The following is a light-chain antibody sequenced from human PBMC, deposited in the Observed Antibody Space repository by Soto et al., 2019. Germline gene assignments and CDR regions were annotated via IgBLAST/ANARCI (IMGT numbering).Light chain of an antibody. V-gene: IGKV4-1*01. CDR3: QQYYSTPWT. J-gene: IGKJ1*01. Sequence: DIVMTQSPDSLAVSLGERATINCKSSQSILYSSNNKKYLAWYQQKPGHPPKLLIYWASTRESGVPDRFSGSGSGTDFTLTISSLQAEDVAVYYCQQYYSTPWTFGQGTKVDIK. CDR1: QSILYSSNNKKY. CDR2: WAS.